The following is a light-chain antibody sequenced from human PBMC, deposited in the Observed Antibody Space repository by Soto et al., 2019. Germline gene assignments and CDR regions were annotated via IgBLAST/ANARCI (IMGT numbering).Light chain of an antibody. V-gene: IGKV3-11*01. J-gene: IGKJ1*01. CDR2: DAS. Sequence: EIVLTQSPATLSLSPGERATLSCRASQSVSTYLAWYQQKPGQAPRLLIYDASNRATGIPARFSGSGSGTDFTLNNNSLEAEDFAVYYCQQRSNWPPTWTFGQGTKVEI. CDR1: QSVSTY. CDR3: QQRSNWPPTWT.